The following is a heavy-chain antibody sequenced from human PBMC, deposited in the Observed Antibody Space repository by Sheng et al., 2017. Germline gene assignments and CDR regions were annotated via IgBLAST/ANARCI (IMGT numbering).Heavy chain of an antibody. CDR3: ARVGGEWNGYGDS. Sequence: QVQLVQSGHEVKKPGASVKVSCKASGYTFSNYGISWVRQAPGQGLQWMGWISAYTGNTNYVREFQGRVTMTTDTSTNTAYMELRSLTSNDTAVYFCARVGGEWNGYGDSWGQGTLVIVSS. CDR2: ISAYTGNT. D-gene: IGHD5-12*01. CDR1: GYTFSNYG. V-gene: IGHV1-18*01. J-gene: IGHJ4*02.